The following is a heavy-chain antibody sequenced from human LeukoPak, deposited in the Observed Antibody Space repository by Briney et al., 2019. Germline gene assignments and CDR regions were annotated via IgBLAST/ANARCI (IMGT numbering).Heavy chain of an antibody. J-gene: IGHJ5*02. V-gene: IGHV1-46*01. Sequence: ASVKVSCKASGYTFTSYYMHWVRQGPGQGLEWMGIINPSGGSTSYAQKFQGRVTMTRDTSTSTVYMELSSLRSEDTAVYYCARDKVRGVIIKAGWFDPWGQGTLVTVSS. D-gene: IGHD3-10*01. CDR2: INPSGGST. CDR3: ARDKVRGVIIKAGWFDP. CDR1: GYTFTSYY.